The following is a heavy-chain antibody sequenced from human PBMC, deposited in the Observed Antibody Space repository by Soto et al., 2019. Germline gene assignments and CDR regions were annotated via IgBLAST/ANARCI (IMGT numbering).Heavy chain of an antibody. J-gene: IGHJ3*02. CDR2: INPNSGGT. V-gene: IGHV1-2*02. D-gene: IGHD6-6*01. Sequence: ASVKVSCKASGYTFTGYYMHWVRQAPGQGLEWMGWINPNSGGTNYAQKFQGRVTITADKSISTAYMELSSLRSDDTAVYYCARDHWPRAYSSYDAFDIWGQGTMVTVSS. CDR1: GYTFTGYY. CDR3: ARDHWPRAYSSYDAFDI.